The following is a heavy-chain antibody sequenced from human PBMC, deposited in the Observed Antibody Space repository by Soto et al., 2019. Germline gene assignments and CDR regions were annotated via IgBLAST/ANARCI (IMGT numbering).Heavy chain of an antibody. CDR3: ARDLIVVVPAAIYYYYYGMDV. J-gene: IGHJ6*02. D-gene: IGHD2-2*01. CDR1: GYTFTSYY. V-gene: IGHV1-46*01. Sequence: ASVKVSCKASGYTFTSYYMHWVRQAPGQGLEWMGIINPSGGSTSYAQKFQGRVTITRDTSTSTVYMELSSLRSEDTAVYYCARDLIVVVPAAIYYYYYGMDVWGQGTTVTVSS. CDR2: INPSGGST.